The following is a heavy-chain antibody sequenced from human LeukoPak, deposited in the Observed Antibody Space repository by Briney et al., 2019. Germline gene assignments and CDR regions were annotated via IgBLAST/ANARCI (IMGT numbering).Heavy chain of an antibody. CDR2: VWYDGSNK. V-gene: IGHV3-33*06. CDR1: GFTFSSYG. Sequence: PGRSLRLSCAASGFTFSSYGMHWVRQAPGKGLEWVAVVWYDGSNKYYADSVKGRFTISRDNSKNTLYLQMNSLRAEDTAVYYCAKEGEMAQFDYWGQGTLVTVSS. D-gene: IGHD5-24*01. CDR3: AKEGEMAQFDY. J-gene: IGHJ4*02.